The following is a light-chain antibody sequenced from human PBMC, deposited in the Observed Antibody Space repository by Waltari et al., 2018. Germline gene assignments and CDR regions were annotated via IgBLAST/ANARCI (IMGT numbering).Light chain of an antibody. CDR3: QQYYSTLWT. J-gene: IGKJ1*01. CDR1: QSVLYSSNNKNY. Sequence: DIVMTQSPDSLAVSLGERATINCKSSQSVLYSSNNKNYFTWYQQKPGQPPKLLIYWASTRYSGVPDRFSGSGSGTDFTLTISSLQAEDVAVYYCQQYYSTLWTFGQGTKVEIK. V-gene: IGKV4-1*01. CDR2: WAS.